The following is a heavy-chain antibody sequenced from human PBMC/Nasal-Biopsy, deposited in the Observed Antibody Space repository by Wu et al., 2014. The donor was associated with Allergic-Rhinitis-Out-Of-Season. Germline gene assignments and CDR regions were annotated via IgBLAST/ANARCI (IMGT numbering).Heavy chain of an antibody. CDR2: INRDGSSR. V-gene: IGHV3-74*01. CDR1: GFTFSNYW. J-gene: IGHJ4*02. D-gene: IGHD1-14*01. CDR3: ARQTITESNYFDD. Sequence: GFTFSNYWMHWVRQAPGKGLVWVARINRDGSSRSYADSVKGRFTISRDNAKNSLYLQMNSLRAEDTAVYYCARQTITESNYFDDWGQGTLVTVSS.